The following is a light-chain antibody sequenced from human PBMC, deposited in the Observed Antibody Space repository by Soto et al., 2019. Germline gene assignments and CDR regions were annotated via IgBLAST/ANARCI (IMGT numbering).Light chain of an antibody. V-gene: IGKV3-15*01. CDR1: QSITTN. CDR3: QQYNKGPVT. Sequence: EIVITQSPATLSVSPGEGATLSCRASQSITTNVAWYQQKPGQAPRLLIYGASTRTTGIPARFSGSGSGTEFTLTISSLQSEDFAVYYCQQYNKGPVTFGQGTKVDIK. CDR2: GAS. J-gene: IGKJ1*01.